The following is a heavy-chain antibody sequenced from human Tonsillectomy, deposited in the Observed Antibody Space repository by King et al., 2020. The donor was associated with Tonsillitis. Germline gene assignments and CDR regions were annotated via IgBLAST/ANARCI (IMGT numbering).Heavy chain of an antibody. CDR1: GFTFSSYS. Sequence: VQLVQSGGGLVQPGGSLRLSCTASGFTFSSYSMNWARQAPGKGLEWISSISRSSSTIYYADSVQGRFTISRDNAKHSLSLQMSSLRAEDTAVYYCARDLDYYDSSAPFDYWGQGTLVTVSS. V-gene: IGHV3-48*01. CDR3: ARDLDYYDSSAPFDY. CDR2: ISRSSSTI. D-gene: IGHD3-22*01. J-gene: IGHJ4*02.